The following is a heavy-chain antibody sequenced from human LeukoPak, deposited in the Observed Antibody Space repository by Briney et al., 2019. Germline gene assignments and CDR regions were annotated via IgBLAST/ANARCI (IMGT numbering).Heavy chain of an antibody. D-gene: IGHD3-16*01. CDR3: ASQTTFGYYYMDV. CDR1: GGTFSSYA. Sequence: ASVKVSCKASGGTFSSYAISWARQAPGQGLEWMGGIIPIFGTANYAQKFQGRVTITTDEPTSTAYMELSSLRSEDTAVYYCASQTTFGYYYMDVWGKGTTVTVSS. V-gene: IGHV1-69*05. J-gene: IGHJ6*03. CDR2: IIPIFGTA.